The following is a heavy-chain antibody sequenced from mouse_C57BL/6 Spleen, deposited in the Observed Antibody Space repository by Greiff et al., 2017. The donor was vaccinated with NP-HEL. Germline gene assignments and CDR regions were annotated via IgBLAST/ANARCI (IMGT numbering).Heavy chain of an antibody. CDR1: GFSLTSYG. Sequence: VQLKESGPGLVQPSQSLSITCTVSGFSLTSYGVHWVRQSPGKGLEWLGVIWSGGSTDYNAAFISRPSISKDNSKSQVFFKMNSLQADDTAIYYCARRGDSNPYFDYWGQGTTLTVSS. J-gene: IGHJ2*01. V-gene: IGHV2-2*01. CDR2: IWSGGST. D-gene: IGHD2-5*01. CDR3: ARRGDSNPYFDY.